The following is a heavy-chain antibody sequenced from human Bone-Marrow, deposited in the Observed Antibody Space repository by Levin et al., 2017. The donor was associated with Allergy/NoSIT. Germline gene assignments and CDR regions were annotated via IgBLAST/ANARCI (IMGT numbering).Heavy chain of an antibody. CDR1: GFTFSSYS. Sequence: HGESLKISCAASGFTFSSYSMNWVRQAPGKGLNWVSSITSSSSYIYYADSVKGRFTITRDNAKNSLYLQMNSLRAEDTAVYYCARGLEYSGLPWGQGTLVIVSS. D-gene: IGHD5-12*01. CDR2: ITSSSSYI. J-gene: IGHJ5*02. V-gene: IGHV3-21*01. CDR3: ARGLEYSGLP.